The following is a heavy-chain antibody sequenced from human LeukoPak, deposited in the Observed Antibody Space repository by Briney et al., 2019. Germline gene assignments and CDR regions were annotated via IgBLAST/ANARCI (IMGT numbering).Heavy chain of an antibody. V-gene: IGHV4-38-2*02. CDR3: ARGPGRTARTGTTSFASRYYYYYMDV. CDR1: GYSISSGYY. CDR2: INHSGST. Sequence: SETLSLTCTVSGYSISSGYYWSWIRQPPGKGLEWIGEINHSGSTNYNPSLKSRVTISVDTSKNQFSLKLSSVTAADTAVYYCARGPGRTARTGTTSFASRYYYYYMDVWGKGTTVTVSS. D-gene: IGHD1-7*01. J-gene: IGHJ6*03.